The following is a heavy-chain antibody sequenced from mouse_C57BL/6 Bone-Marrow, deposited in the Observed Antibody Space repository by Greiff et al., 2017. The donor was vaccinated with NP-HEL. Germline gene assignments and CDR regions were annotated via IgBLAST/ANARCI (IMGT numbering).Heavy chain of an antibody. Sequence: VQLQESGSELRSPGSSVKLSCKDFDSEVFPIAYMSWVRQKPGHGCEWIGGILPSIGRTIYGEKFEDKATLDADTLSNTAYLELNSLTSEDSAIYYCARGNYGSSYGFAYWGQGTLVTVSA. CDR3: ARGNYGSSYGFAY. CDR2: ILPSIGRT. D-gene: IGHD1-1*01. CDR1: DSEVFPIAY. J-gene: IGHJ3*01. V-gene: IGHV15-2*01.